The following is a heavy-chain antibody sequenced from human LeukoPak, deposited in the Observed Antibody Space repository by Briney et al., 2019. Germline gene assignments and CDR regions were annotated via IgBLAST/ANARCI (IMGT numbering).Heavy chain of an antibody. J-gene: IGHJ4*02. V-gene: IGHV3-20*01. CDR2: INWNGGST. CDR3: ARVRQLLGVYYFDY. CDR1: GFSFSSSW. D-gene: IGHD1-26*01. Sequence: PGGSLRLSCAASGFSFSSSWMHWVRQAPGKGLEWVSGINWNGGSTGYADSVKGRFTISRDNAKNSLYLQMNSLRAEDTALYHCARVRQLLGVYYFDYWGQGTLVTVSS.